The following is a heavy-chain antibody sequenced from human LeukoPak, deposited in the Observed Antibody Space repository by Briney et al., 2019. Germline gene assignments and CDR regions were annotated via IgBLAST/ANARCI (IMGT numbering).Heavy chain of an antibody. CDR3: ARESRRAHDY. J-gene: IGHJ4*02. CDR1: GFTFSNQG. CDR2: ISADGSKT. V-gene: IGHV3-74*01. Sequence: PGGSLRLSCGASGFTFSNQGMTWVRQAPGKGPVWVSLISADGSKTFYSDSVKGRFTISRDNAKNTLYLQMNSLRGDDTAVYFCARESRRAHDYWGQGTLVTVSS.